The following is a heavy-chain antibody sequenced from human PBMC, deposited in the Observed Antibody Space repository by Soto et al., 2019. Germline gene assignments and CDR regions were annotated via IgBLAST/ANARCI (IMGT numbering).Heavy chain of an antibody. D-gene: IGHD1-1*01. CDR3: ATWHEREHAYDV. CDR2: IYDVDGS. J-gene: IGHJ3*01. CDR1: GLTVSGKKY. V-gene: IGHV3-53*01. Sequence: PEGSLRLSCAASGLTVSGKKYVAWVRQAPGKGLEWVSAIYDVDGSFYADSVKGRFTTSSDSSKTTVYLQMNGLRPDDTAVYYCATWHEREHAYDVWGQGTTVTVSS.